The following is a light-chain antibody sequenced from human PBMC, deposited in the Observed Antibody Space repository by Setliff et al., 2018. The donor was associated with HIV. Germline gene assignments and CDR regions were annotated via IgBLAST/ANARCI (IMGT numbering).Light chain of an antibody. CDR2: YDS. J-gene: IGLJ3*02. CDR1: NIGSKG. Sequence: ELTQPPSVSVAPGKTARITCGGNNIGSKGVHWYQQKPGQAPVLVIYYDSDRPSGIPERFSGSNSGNTATLTISRVEAGDEADYFCQVWDSSSDHPWVFGGGTQLTVL. CDR3: QVWDSSSDHPWV. V-gene: IGLV3-21*04.